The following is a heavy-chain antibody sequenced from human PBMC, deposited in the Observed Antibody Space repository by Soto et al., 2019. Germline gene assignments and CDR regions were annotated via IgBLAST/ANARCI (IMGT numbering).Heavy chain of an antibody. CDR1: GFIFGAHA. V-gene: IGHV3-20*04. CDR3: ARHGGTPDLYFDY. D-gene: IGHD3-16*01. CDR2: INWIGGST. Sequence: GGSLRLSCAASGFIFGAHAMSWVRQAPGKGLEWVSAINWIGGSTNYADSMKGRFTISRDNAKNSLYLQMSSLRAEDTALYYCARHGGTPDLYFDYWGQGT. J-gene: IGHJ4*02.